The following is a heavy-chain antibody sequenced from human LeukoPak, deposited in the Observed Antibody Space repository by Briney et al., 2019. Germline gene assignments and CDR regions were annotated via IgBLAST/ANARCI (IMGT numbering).Heavy chain of an antibody. CDR2: IYHSGST. D-gene: IGHD1-26*01. CDR1: GYSISSGYY. CDR3: ARASGLGGSSSGAWGAIFDY. Sequence: SETLSLTCAVSGYSISSGYYWGWIRQPPGKGLEWIGSIYHSGSTYSNPSLKSRVTISVDTSKNQFSLKLSSVTAADTAVYYCARASGLGGSSSGAWGAIFDYWGQGTLATVSA. V-gene: IGHV4-38-2*01. J-gene: IGHJ4*02.